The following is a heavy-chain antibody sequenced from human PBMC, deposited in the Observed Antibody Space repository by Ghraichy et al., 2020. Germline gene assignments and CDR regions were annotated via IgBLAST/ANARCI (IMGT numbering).Heavy chain of an antibody. V-gene: IGHV3-33*01. J-gene: IGHJ4*02. D-gene: IGHD3-10*01. CDR2: IWYDGSNK. Sequence: GGSLRLSCVASGFTFSSYGMHWVRQAPGKGLEWVAVIWYDGSNKYYADSVKGRFTISRDNSKNTLYLQMNSLRAEDTAVYYCARGRYYGSGSYYSSPDYWGQGTLVTVSS. CDR1: GFTFSSYG. CDR3: ARGRYYGSGSYYSSPDY.